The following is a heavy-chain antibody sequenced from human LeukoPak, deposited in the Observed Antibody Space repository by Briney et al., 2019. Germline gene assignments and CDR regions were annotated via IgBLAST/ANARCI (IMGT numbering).Heavy chain of an antibody. Sequence: ASVKVSCKVSGYTLTELSMHWVRQAPGKGLEWMGGFDPEDGETIYAQKFQGRVTMTEDTSTDTAYMELSSLRSEGTAVYYCATDPFDKLRYFYWLSAWGQGTLVTVSS. D-gene: IGHD3-9*01. V-gene: IGHV1-24*01. CDR3: ATDPFDKLRYFYWLSA. CDR1: GYTLTELS. CDR2: FDPEDGET. J-gene: IGHJ4*02.